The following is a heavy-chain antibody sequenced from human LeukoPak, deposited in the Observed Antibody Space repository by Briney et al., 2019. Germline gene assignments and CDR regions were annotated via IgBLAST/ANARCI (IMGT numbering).Heavy chain of an antibody. CDR2: ISGSGGST. V-gene: IGHV3-23*01. CDR1: GFTFSSYA. J-gene: IGHJ4*02. D-gene: IGHD4-17*01. CDR3: ARCGNKNPPFYGDWLRGSYYFDY. Sequence: GGSLRLSCAASGFTFSSYAMSWVRQAPGKGLEWVSAISGSGGSTYYADSVKGRFTISRDNSKNTLYLQVSSLRAKDTAVYYCARCGNKNPPFYGDWLRGSYYFDYWGQGTLVTVSS.